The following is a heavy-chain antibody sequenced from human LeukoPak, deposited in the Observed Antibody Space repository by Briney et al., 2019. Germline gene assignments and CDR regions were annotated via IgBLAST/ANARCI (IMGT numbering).Heavy chain of an antibody. J-gene: IGHJ4*02. CDR1: GFDFCAYE. Sequence: PGGSLRRSCAVSGFDFCAYEMKWVRRATGGGVEGGAYFAGRDTAIYYADCVKGRFIIPRDSARHSLYIQMKTLRAEDAAFLYCTTLGYHLHCWGQGAMATVRS. CDR2: FAGRDTAI. CDR3: TTLGYHLHC. V-gene: IGHV3-48*03. D-gene: IGHD3-22*01.